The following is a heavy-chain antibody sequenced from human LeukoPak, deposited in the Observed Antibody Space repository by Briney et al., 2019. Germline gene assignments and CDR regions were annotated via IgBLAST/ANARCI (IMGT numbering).Heavy chain of an antibody. CDR2: ISGSGGST. D-gene: IGHD6-19*01. V-gene: IGHV3-23*01. CDR3: AKDGTLYSSGRFDY. J-gene: IGHJ4*02. Sequence: GGSLRLSCAASGFTFSSYAMSWVRQAPGKGLEWVSAISGSGGSTYYADSVKGRFTIFRDNSKNTLYLQMNSLRAEDTAVYYCAKDGTLYSSGRFDYWGQGTLVTVSS. CDR1: GFTFSSYA.